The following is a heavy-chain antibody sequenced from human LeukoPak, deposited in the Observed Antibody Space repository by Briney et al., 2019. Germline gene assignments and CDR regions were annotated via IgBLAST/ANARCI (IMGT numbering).Heavy chain of an antibody. CDR2: ISSSSSYI. V-gene: IGHV3-21*01. CDR1: GFTFTSYR. CDR3: ARGTSSYYDSSGYAAY. Sequence: GGSLRLSCAASGFTFTSYRMNWVRQAPGKGLEWVSSISSSSSYIYYADSVKGRFTISRDNAKNSLYLQMNSLRAEDTAVYYCARGTSSYYDSSGYAAYWGQGTLVTVSS. D-gene: IGHD3-22*01. J-gene: IGHJ4*02.